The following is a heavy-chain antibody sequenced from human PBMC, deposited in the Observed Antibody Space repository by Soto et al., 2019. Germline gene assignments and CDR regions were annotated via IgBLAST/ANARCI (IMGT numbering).Heavy chain of an antibody. CDR2: VHHSWGS. J-gene: IGHJ6*02. CDR1: GGSISSYY. D-gene: IGHD3-10*01. CDR3: ARQGFGPLHGLVDV. V-gene: IGHV4-59*08. Sequence: QVQLQESGPGLVKPSETLSLSCTVSGGSISSYYWSWFRQSPGKRMEWIGYVHHSWGSSYNPSLQSRLAISLHTSKSQFSLKVTSVTATDPAVYYCARQGFGPLHGLVDVWGQGTTVTVSS.